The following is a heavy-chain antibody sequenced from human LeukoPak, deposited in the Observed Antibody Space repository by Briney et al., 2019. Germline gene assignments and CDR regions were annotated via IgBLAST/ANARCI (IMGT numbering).Heavy chain of an antibody. CDR2: ISYDGSNK. CDR1: GFTFSSYG. D-gene: IGHD3-10*01. CDR3: ARDVLLWFGELLNYYYYYYGMDV. Sequence: PGGSLRLSCAASGFTFSSYGMHWVRQAPGKGLEWVAVISYDGSNKYYADSVKGRFTISRDNSKNTLYLQMNSLRAEDTAVYYCARDVLLWFGELLNYYYYYYGMDVWGQGTTVTVSS. J-gene: IGHJ6*02. V-gene: IGHV3-30*19.